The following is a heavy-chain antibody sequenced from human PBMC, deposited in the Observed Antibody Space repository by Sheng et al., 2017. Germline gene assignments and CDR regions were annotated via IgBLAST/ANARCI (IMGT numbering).Heavy chain of an antibody. CDR2: ISYSGST. Sequence: QLQLQESGPGLVKPSETLSLTCTVSGGSINTSNYYWGWIRQPPGKGLEWIGNISYSGSTYYNPSLKSRVTISVDTSKNQFSLRLSSVTAADTAVYYCARESGGVGGTDYWGQGTLVTGLL. J-gene: IGHJ4*02. V-gene: IGHV4-39*07. CDR3: ARESGGVGGTDY. CDR1: GGSINTSNYY. D-gene: IGHD2-15*01.